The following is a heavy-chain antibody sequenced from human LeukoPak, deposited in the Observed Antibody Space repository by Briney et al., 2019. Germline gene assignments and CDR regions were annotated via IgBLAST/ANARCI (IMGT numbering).Heavy chain of an antibody. J-gene: IGHJ5*02. Sequence: GESLKISCKGSGYSFTSYWIGWVRQMPGKGLEWMGIIYPGDSDTRYSPSFQGQVTISADKSISTAYLQWSSLKASDTAMYYCARQVGYCSSTSCLGNWFDPRGQGTLVTVSS. CDR3: ARQVGYCSSTSCLGNWFDP. CDR2: IYPGDSDT. D-gene: IGHD2-2*01. V-gene: IGHV5-51*01. CDR1: GYSFTSYW.